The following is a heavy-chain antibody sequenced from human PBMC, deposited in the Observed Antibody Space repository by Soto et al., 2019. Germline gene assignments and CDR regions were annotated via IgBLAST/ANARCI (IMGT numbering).Heavy chain of an antibody. Sequence: QVQLVQSGAEVKKPGASVKVSCKASGYTFTGYYMHWVRQAPGQGLEWMGWINPNSGGTNCAQKFQGRVTMTRDTSISTAYMELSRLRSDDTAVYYCARPPGRGHGSGSYGYWGQGTLVTVSS. D-gene: IGHD3-10*01. CDR1: GYTFTGYY. CDR3: ARPPGRGHGSGSYGY. CDR2: INPNSGGT. V-gene: IGHV1-2*02. J-gene: IGHJ4*02.